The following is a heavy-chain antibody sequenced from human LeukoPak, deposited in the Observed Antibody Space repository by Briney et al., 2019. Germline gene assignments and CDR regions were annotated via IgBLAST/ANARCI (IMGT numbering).Heavy chain of an antibody. Sequence: PSETLSLTCTVSGGSINGSSRYYWGWIRQPPGKGLEWIGSIFYSWSTYYNPSLKSRVTISVDTSNNQFSLKLTSVTAADTAVYYCARHVPSTIFFNWFDPWGQGTLVTVSS. J-gene: IGHJ5*02. CDR1: GGSINGSSRYY. D-gene: IGHD3-3*01. CDR2: IFYSWST. CDR3: ARHVPSTIFFNWFDP. V-gene: IGHV4-39*01.